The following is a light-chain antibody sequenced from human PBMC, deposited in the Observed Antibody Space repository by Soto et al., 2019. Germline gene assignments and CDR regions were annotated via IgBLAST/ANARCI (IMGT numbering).Light chain of an antibody. V-gene: IGLV2-14*01. CDR2: EVS. CDR1: SSDVGGYNY. J-gene: IGLJ2*01. Sequence: QSALTQPASVSGSPGQSITISCTGTSSDVGGYNYVSWYQHHPGKAPKVMIYEVSNRPSGVSNRFSGSKSGNTASLTISGLQAADEAVYYSSSYTSSSTLFGGGTKLTVL. CDR3: SSYTSSSTL.